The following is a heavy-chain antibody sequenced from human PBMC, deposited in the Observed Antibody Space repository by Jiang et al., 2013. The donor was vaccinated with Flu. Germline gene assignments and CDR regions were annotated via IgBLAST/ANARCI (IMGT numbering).Heavy chain of an antibody. Sequence: PGLVKPSETLSLTCAVSGYSISSGYYWGWIRQPPGKGLEWIGSIYHSGSTYYNPSLKSRVTISVDTSKNQFSLKLSSVTAADTAVYYCARWGIDCSGGSCYSGGANWFDPWGQGTLVTVSS. CDR2: IYHSGST. D-gene: IGHD2-15*01. CDR1: GYSISSGYY. V-gene: IGHV4-38-2*01. CDR3: ARWGIDCSGGSCYSGGANWFDP. J-gene: IGHJ5*02.